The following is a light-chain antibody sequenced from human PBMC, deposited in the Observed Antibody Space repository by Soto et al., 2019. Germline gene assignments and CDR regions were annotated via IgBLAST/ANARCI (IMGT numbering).Light chain of an antibody. J-gene: IGKJ2*01. CDR3: KQYGGSTRT. CDR2: AAS. Sequence: EIVLTQSPGTLSLSPGERATLSCRASQSISNSLAWYQQRPGQSPRLLIYAASSRAAGVPDSFSGGGSATDFTTTVSRLEPDDFAVYYCKQYGGSTRTFGQGTKLE. V-gene: IGKV3-20*01. CDR1: QSISNS.